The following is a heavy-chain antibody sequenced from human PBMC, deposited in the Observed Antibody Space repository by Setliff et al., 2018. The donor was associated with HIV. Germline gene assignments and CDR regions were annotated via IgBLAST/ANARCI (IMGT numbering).Heavy chain of an antibody. D-gene: IGHD1-1*01. CDR2: INPNSGDT. J-gene: IGHJ4*02. Sequence: ASVKVSCKASGYIFIGYYLHWVRQAPGQGLEWMGWINPNSGDTNYAQEFQGRVTMTRDTSISTAYMELSRLRSDDTAVYYCARDPTGHYFDFWGQGTLVTVSS. CDR3: ARDPTGHYFDF. CDR1: GYIFIGYY. V-gene: IGHV1-2*02.